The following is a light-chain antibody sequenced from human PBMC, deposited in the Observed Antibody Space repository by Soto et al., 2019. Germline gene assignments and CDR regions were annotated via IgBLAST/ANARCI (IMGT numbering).Light chain of an antibody. CDR2: DDN. V-gene: IGLV1-51*01. CDR3: ETWDTSLSAVV. Sequence: QSVLTKPPSVSAAPGQKVTISCSGSSSNIGKTLVAWYQHLPGTAPKLLIYDDNRRPSGIPDRFSASKSGTSATLAITGLQTGDEADYYCETWDTSLSAVVFGGGTKLAVL. CDR1: SSNIGKTL. J-gene: IGLJ3*02.